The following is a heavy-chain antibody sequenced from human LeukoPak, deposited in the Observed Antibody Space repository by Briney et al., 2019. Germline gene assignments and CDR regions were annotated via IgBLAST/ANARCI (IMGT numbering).Heavy chain of an antibody. CDR2: IYYSGST. D-gene: IGHD1-26*01. Sequence: SETLSLTCTVSGDSISRSGYLWGWIRQPPGKGLEWIGYIYYSGSTNYNPSLKSRVTISVDTSKNQFSLKLSSVTAADTAVYYCARLRGSYSSIRAEYFQHWGQGTLVTVSS. J-gene: IGHJ1*01. CDR1: GDSISRSGYL. V-gene: IGHV4-61*05. CDR3: ARLRGSYSSIRAEYFQH.